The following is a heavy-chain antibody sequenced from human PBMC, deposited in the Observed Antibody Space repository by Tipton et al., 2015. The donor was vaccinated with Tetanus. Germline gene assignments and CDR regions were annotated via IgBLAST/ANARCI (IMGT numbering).Heavy chain of an antibody. D-gene: IGHD3-3*01. CDR1: GYSFSGYW. CDR3: ARHPDFWSGYYFDL. Sequence: VQLVQSGAEVKKAGESLKISCKGSGYSFSGYWIGWVRQMPGKGLEWTAIIYPDGFEPRYSPPFQGHVTISVDKSINTAYLQWDSLKASDTAIYYCARHPDFWSGYYFDLWGQGTLVNVSS. V-gene: IGHV5-51*01. CDR2: IYPDGFEP. J-gene: IGHJ4*02.